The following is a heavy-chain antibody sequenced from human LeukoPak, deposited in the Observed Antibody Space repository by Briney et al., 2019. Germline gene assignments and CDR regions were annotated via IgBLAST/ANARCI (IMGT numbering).Heavy chain of an antibody. J-gene: IGHJ4*02. Sequence: SETLSLTCTVSGGSISSSSYYWGWIRQPPGKGLEWTGSIYYSGSTYYNPSLKSRVTISVDTSKNQFSLKLSSVTAADTAVYYCARSPSTDSSGYYYYLRYFDYWGQGTLVTVSS. CDR3: ARSPSTDSSGYYYYLRYFDY. V-gene: IGHV4-39*07. CDR1: GGSISSSSYY. CDR2: IYYSGST. D-gene: IGHD3-22*01.